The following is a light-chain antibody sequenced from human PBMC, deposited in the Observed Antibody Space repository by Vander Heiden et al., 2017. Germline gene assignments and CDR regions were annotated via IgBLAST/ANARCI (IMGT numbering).Light chain of an antibody. CDR1: SSNIGRNY. J-gene: IGLJ2*01. CDR3: ATWDTDLTAVV. CDR2: ENN. V-gene: IGLV1-51*02. Sequence: QSVVTQPPSVSAAHGQQVSISCSGGSSNIGRNYVSWYLHVQGTAPKRRIHENNKRPSGSPDRFSASKSGTSATLGISGLQPGDEADYYCATWDTDLTAVVFGGGTKLTVL.